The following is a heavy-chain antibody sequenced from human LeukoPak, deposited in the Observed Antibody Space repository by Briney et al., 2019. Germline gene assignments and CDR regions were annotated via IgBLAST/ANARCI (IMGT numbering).Heavy chain of an antibody. CDR3: AKDPKTTVVTWSFDY. J-gene: IGHJ4*02. Sequence: GGSLRLSCAASGFTVSSNYMSWVRQAPGKGLEWVSVIYSGGSTYYADSVKGRFTISRDNSKNTLYLQMNSLRAEDTAVYYCAKDPKTTVVTWSFDYWGQGTLVTVSS. V-gene: IGHV3-53*01. CDR2: IYSGGST. CDR1: GFTVSSNY. D-gene: IGHD4-23*01.